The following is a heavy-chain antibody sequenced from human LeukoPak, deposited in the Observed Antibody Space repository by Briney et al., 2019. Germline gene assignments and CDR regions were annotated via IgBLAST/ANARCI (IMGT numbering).Heavy chain of an antibody. CDR3: AKDYASDMATAPFDY. J-gene: IGHJ4*02. D-gene: IGHD5-24*01. CDR1: GFTFSNYA. Sequence: GGSLRLSSAASGFTFSNYAMSWVRQAPGKGLEWVSVISGSCGSTYYADSVKGRFTISRDNSKNTLYLQMNSLRAEDTAVYYCAKDYASDMATAPFDYWGQGTLVTVSS. V-gene: IGHV3-23*01. CDR2: ISGSCGST.